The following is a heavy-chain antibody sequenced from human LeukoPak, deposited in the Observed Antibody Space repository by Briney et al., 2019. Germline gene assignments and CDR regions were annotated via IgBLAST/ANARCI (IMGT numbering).Heavy chain of an antibody. CDR3: ATRAAGRDYYYYYGMDV. J-gene: IGHJ6*02. Sequence: GASVKVSCKASGGTFSSYAISWARQAPGQGLEWMGRIIPILGIADYAQKFQGRVTITADKSTGTAYMELSSLRSEVTAVYYCATRAAGRDYYYYYGMDVWGQGTTVTVSS. V-gene: IGHV1-69*04. CDR2: IIPILGIA. CDR1: GGTFSSYA. D-gene: IGHD1-26*01.